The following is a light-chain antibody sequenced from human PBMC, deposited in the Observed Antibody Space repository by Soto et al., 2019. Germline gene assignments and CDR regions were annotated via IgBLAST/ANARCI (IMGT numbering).Light chain of an antibody. V-gene: IGKV1-12*01. Sequence: DIQMTQSPSSVSASVGDRVTITCRASQGISSWLAWYQQKPGKAPKLLIYDASNLESGVPSRFSGSGSGTDFTLTISSLQPEDFATYFCQKLDAYPPWTFGQGTKVDIK. CDR3: QKLDAYPPWT. CDR1: QGISSW. CDR2: DAS. J-gene: IGKJ1*01.